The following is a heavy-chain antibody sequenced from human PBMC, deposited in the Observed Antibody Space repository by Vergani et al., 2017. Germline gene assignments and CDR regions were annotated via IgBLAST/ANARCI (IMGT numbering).Heavy chain of an antibody. CDR3: ASPYCSSTSCYGYYGMDV. CDR2: IIPILGIA. V-gene: IGHV1-69*04. D-gene: IGHD2-2*01. CDR1: GGTFSSYA. J-gene: IGHJ6*02. Sequence: QVQLVQSGAEVKKPGASVKVSCKASGGTFSSYAISWVRQAPGQGLEWMGRIIPILGIANYAQKFQGRVTITADKSTSTAYMELSSLRSEDTAVYYCASPYCSSTSCYGYYGMDVWGQGTTVTVSS.